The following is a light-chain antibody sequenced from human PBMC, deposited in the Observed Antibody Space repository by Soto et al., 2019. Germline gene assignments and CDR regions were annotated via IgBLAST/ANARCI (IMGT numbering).Light chain of an antibody. J-gene: IGLJ1*01. Sequence: QSVLTQPPSASGSPGQPVTISCTGTSSDVGRYNFVSWYQQHPGKAPKLMIYDVSKRPSGVPDRFSGSKSGKTASLTISGLQSEDEADFHCCSYAGSPYVFGAETKGPVL. CDR2: DVS. CDR3: CSYAGSPYV. CDR1: SSDVGRYNF. V-gene: IGLV2-8*01.